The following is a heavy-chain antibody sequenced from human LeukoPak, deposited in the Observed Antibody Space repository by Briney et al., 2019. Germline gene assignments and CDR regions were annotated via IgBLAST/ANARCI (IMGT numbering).Heavy chain of an antibody. CDR1: GFTFSDAW. J-gene: IGHJ4*02. Sequence: GGSLRLACVASGFTFSDAWMSWVRQAPGKGLEWVGRIKSKIDGGTIDYGAPVKGRFTISRDDSRNTLYLQMNSLKTEDTAVYYCTTRRQDGCWGQGTLVTVS. D-gene: IGHD6-25*01. CDR2: IKSKIDGGTI. V-gene: IGHV3-15*01. CDR3: TTRRQDGC.